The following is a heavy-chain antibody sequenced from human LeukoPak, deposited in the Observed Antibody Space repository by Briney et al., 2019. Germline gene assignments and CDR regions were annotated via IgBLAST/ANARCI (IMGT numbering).Heavy chain of an antibody. CDR3: TRGHPDCGGDCYQDY. CDR2: INWNGGST. Sequence: GGSLRLSCAASGFTFDDYGMSWVRQAPGKGLEWVSGINWNGGSTGYADSVKGRFTISRDNAKNSLYLQMNSLRAEDTAVYYCTRGHPDCGGDCYQDYWGQGTLVTVSS. D-gene: IGHD2-21*02. J-gene: IGHJ4*02. CDR1: GFTFDDYG. V-gene: IGHV3-20*04.